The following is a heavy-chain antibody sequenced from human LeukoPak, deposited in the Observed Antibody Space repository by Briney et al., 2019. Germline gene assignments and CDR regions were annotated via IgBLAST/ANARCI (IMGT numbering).Heavy chain of an antibody. Sequence: PGGSLRLSCAASGFSFSSYGMHWVRQAPGKGLERVAVIWYDGSNKYYADSLKGRFTISRDNSKNTLYLQMNSLRAEDTAVYYCARDRITMVRGVSVPGNWGQGTLVTVSS. CDR2: IWYDGSNK. J-gene: IGHJ4*02. D-gene: IGHD3-10*01. CDR3: ARDRITMVRGVSVPGN. V-gene: IGHV3-33*01. CDR1: GFSFSSYG.